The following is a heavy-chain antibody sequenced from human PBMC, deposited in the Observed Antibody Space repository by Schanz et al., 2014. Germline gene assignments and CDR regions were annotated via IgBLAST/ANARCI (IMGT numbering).Heavy chain of an antibody. CDR3: ARGYSSSMDV. Sequence: EVHLVESGGALVQPGGSLRLSCVVSGFILSDHFVDWVRQAPGKGLEWVSVIYSGGSTYYADSVKGRFTISRDNSKNTLYLQMNSLRAEDTAVYYCARGYSSSMDVWGQGTTVTVSS. D-gene: IGHD6-6*01. CDR1: GFILSDHF. V-gene: IGHV3-66*01. J-gene: IGHJ6*02. CDR2: IYSGGST.